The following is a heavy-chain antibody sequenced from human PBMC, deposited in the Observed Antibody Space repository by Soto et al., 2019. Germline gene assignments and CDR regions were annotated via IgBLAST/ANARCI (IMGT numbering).Heavy chain of an antibody. CDR2: IYHNGNT. J-gene: IGHJ4*02. Sequence: QVQLQESGPNLVEPSGTLSLTCAVSGVSISSGTWWSWVRQTPGKGLEWIGEIYHNGNTNYNPSLKSQVTISVDKSKKQFSLNLNSVTAADTAVYYCARGVYCTSTSCHLDYWGQGTLVTVSS. CDR3: ARGVYCTSTSCHLDY. D-gene: IGHD2-2*01. CDR1: GVSISSGTW. V-gene: IGHV4-4*02.